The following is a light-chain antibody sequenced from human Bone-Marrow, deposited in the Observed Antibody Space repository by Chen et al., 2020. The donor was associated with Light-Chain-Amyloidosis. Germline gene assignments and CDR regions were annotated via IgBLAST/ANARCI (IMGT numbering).Light chain of an antibody. J-gene: IGLJ3*02. CDR1: NIGSTS. V-gene: IGLV3-21*02. CDR3: QVWDRSSDRPV. CDR2: DDS. Sequence: SYVLTQPSSVSVAPGQTATIACGGNNIGSTSVHWYQQTPGQAPLLVVYDDSDRPSGIPERLSGSNSGNTATLTSSGVEAGDAADYYCQVWDRSSDRPVFGGGTKLTVL.